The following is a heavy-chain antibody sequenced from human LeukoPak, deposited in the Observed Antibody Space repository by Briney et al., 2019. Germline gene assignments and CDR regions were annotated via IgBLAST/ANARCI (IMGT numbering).Heavy chain of an antibody. CDR3: ARTRYYYGSRSYGAPYYFDY. Sequence: SETLSLTCIVSGGSISSSSYYWGWIRQPPGKGLEWIGSIYNSGSTYYNPSLKSRVTISVDTSKNQFSLKLTSVTAADTAVYYCARTRYYYGSRSYGAPYYFDYWGQGTLVTVSS. CDR1: GGSISSSSYY. J-gene: IGHJ4*02. D-gene: IGHD3-10*01. CDR2: IYNSGST. V-gene: IGHV4-39*01.